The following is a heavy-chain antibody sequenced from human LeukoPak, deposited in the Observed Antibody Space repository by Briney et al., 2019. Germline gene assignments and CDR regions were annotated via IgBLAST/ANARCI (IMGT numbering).Heavy chain of an antibody. V-gene: IGHV3-7*01. J-gene: IGHJ4*02. CDR2: IKEDGSDK. Sequence: GGSLRLSCAASGFTFSNYWMSWVRQAPGKGLEWVANIKEDGSDKYYVDSLMGRFTISRDNAKNSLYLQMNGLRAEDTALYYCARDETFCSGGTCYTRGYFAFWGQGTLVTASS. D-gene: IGHD2-15*01. CDR3: ARDETFCSGGTCYTRGYFAF. CDR1: GFTFSNYW.